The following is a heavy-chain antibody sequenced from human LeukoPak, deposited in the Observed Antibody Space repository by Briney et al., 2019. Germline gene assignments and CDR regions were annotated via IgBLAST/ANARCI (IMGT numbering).Heavy chain of an antibody. CDR1: GFTFVTYA. Sequence: GGSLRLSCAASGFTFVTYAMTWVRQAPGKGLEWVSTISGSGASSFYADSVKGRFTISRDNSRDTLYLQMHSLRAEDTAVYYCARRVVVVAASLSYFDYWGQGTLVPVSS. V-gene: IGHV3-23*01. CDR3: ARRVVVVAASLSYFDY. J-gene: IGHJ4*02. D-gene: IGHD2-15*01. CDR2: ISGSGASS.